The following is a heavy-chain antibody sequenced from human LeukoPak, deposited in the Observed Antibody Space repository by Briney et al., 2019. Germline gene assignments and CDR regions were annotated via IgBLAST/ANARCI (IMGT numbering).Heavy chain of an antibody. V-gene: IGHV1-24*01. J-gene: IGHJ4*02. CDR3: ASHYGSGSYYFPY. CDR2: FNPEDGET. CDR1: GYTLSELS. D-gene: IGHD3-10*01. Sequence: GASVRVSCTVSGYTLSELSMHWVRQAPGKGLEWMGGFNPEDGETIYAQKFQGRVTMTEDTSTNTAYMELTSLRSEDTAVYYCASHYGSGSYYFPYWGQGTLVTVSS.